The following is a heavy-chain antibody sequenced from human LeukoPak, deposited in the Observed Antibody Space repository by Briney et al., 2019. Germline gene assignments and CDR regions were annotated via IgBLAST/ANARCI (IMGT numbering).Heavy chain of an antibody. CDR1: GFTFSSYA. V-gene: IGHV3-23*01. Sequence: GGSLRLSCAASGFTFSSYAMSWVRQALGKGLEWVSAISGSGGSTYYADSVKGRFTISRDNSKNTLYLQMNSLRAEDTAVYYCAKDPENFWSGYYYAFDIWGQGTMVTVSS. D-gene: IGHD3-3*01. J-gene: IGHJ3*02. CDR2: ISGSGGST. CDR3: AKDPENFWSGYYYAFDI.